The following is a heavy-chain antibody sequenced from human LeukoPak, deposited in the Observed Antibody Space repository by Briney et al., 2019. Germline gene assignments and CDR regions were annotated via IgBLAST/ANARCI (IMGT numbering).Heavy chain of an antibody. J-gene: IGHJ4*02. V-gene: IGHV3-7*04. D-gene: IGHD5-24*01. Sequence: GGPLRLSCAASGFTFRSYWMSWVRQAPGKGLEWVANIKQDGSEKYCVDSVKGRFTISRDNAENSLYLQMNSLRAEDTAVYYCARERGWPLHYFDYWGQGTLGTVSS. CDR2: IKQDGSEK. CDR3: ARERGWPLHYFDY. CDR1: GFTFRSYW.